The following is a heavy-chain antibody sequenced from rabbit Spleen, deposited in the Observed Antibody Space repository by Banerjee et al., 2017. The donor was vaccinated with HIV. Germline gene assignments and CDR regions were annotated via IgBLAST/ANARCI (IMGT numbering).Heavy chain of an antibody. V-gene: IGHV1S43*01. CDR2: IYPAKGST. Sequence: QSLEESGGDLVKPGASLTLTCTASGFDFTNYYITWVRQAPGKGLEWIGIIYPAKGSTDYASWVNGRFTISSDNAQSTVDLKMTSLTAADTATYFCARAIVPWLGLTRLDLWGPGTLVTVS. D-gene: IGHD4-1*01. CDR1: GFDFTNYY. CDR3: ARAIVPWLGLTRLDL. J-gene: IGHJ3*01.